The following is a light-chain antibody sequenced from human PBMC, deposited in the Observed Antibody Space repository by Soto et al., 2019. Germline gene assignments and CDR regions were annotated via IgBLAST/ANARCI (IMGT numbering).Light chain of an antibody. J-gene: IGLJ1*01. Sequence: QSVMTQPPSVSAAPGQKVTISCSGSSSNIGGNSVSWYQQLPGTAPKLLIYGDDKRPSGIPDRFSGSKSGTSATLGITGFQTGDEADYYCGSWDSSLSAYVFATGTKVTVL. CDR2: GDD. CDR3: GSWDSSLSAYV. V-gene: IGLV1-51*01. CDR1: SSNIGGNS.